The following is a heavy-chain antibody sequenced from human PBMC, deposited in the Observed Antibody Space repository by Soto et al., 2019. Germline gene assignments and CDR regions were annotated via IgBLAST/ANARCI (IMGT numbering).Heavy chain of an antibody. CDR3: TKGGTVPFDY. V-gene: IGHV3-30*18. Sequence: QVQFMQSGGGVVQPGKSLRLSCAASGVTFSRYAMHWVRQAPGERLEWVAVVFFDGNYKNYGDSVKGRFIVSRDNSKKTKYLQMNGLRPEDTGVYYCTKGGTVPFDYWGQGSLVIVSS. D-gene: IGHD3-16*01. CDR2: VFFDGNYK. CDR1: GVTFSRYA. J-gene: IGHJ4*02.